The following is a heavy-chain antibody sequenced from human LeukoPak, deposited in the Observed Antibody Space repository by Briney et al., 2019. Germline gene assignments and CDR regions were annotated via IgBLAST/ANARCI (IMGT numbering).Heavy chain of an antibody. CDR3: AKGSSRSWALSYFDN. V-gene: IGHV3-30*02. J-gene: IGHJ4*02. CDR2: LRFDGNQK. Sequence: GGSLRLSCAASGFSFSNSAMHWVRQAPGKGLEWVAFLRFDGNQKYYADSVKGRLTVSRDNSKNTMYLQMNSLKVEDTAVYYCAKGSSRSWALSYFDNWGQGTLVTVSS. CDR1: GFSFSNSA. D-gene: IGHD6-13*01.